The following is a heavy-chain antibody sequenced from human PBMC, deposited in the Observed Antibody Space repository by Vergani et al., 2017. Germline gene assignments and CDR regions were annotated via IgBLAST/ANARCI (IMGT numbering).Heavy chain of an antibody. Sequence: QVQLQQWGAGLLKPSETLSLTCAVYGGSFSGYYWSWIRQPPGKGLEWIWEINHSGSTNYHPSLKSRVTISVDKSKNQFSLKLSSVTAADTAVYYCARAGDFWSGYPFYYYYGMDVWGQGTTVTVSS. J-gene: IGHJ6*02. V-gene: IGHV4-34*01. D-gene: IGHD3-3*01. CDR3: ARAGDFWSGYPFYYYYGMDV. CDR1: GGSFSGYY. CDR2: INHSGST.